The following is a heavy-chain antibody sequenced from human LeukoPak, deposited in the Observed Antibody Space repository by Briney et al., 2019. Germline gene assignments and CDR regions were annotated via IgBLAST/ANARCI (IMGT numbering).Heavy chain of an antibody. V-gene: IGHV5-51*01. CDR3: APSGSYYGPYDY. CDR1: GYNFTIYW. D-gene: IGHD1-26*01. Sequence: GESLKIPCKGSGYNFTIYWIGWVRQMPGKGLEWMGIIYPGDSETRYSPSFQGQVTMSVDKSITTAYLQWSSLQASDTAMYYCAPSGSYYGPYDYWGQGTLVTVSS. J-gene: IGHJ4*02. CDR2: IYPGDSET.